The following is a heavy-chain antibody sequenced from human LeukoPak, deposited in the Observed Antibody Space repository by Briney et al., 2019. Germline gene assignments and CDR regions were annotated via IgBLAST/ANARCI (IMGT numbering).Heavy chain of an antibody. D-gene: IGHD3-16*01. J-gene: IGHJ3*02. CDR3: AREGADDTFDI. CDR1: GGSINNYY. V-gene: IGHV4-59*01. CDR2: IYYSGSA. Sequence: SETLSLTCTVSGGSINNYYWSWIRQPPGKGLEWIGYIYYSGSAKYNPSLKSRVTISIDTSKNQFSLKLSSMTAADTAVYYCAREGADDTFDIWGQGTMVTVSS.